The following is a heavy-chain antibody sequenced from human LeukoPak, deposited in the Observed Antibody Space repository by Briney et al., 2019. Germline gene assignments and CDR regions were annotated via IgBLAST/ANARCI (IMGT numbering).Heavy chain of an antibody. V-gene: IGHV1-2*02. J-gene: IGHJ4*01. CDR1: AYTFTGYF. CDR2: INPKSGGT. CDR3: ASPVGTTPEGLGL. D-gene: IGHD2-15*01. Sequence: ASVEVSCKTSAYTFTGYFLHWVRQAPGQGLEWMGWINPKSGGTKYAQKFQGRVTMTRDTSISTSYMELTRLTSDDTAVYYCASPVGTTPEGLGLWGQGTLVTVSS.